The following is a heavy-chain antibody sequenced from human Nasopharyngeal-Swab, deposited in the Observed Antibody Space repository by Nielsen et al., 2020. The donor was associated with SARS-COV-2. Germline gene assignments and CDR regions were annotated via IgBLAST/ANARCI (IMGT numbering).Heavy chain of an antibody. Sequence: GESLKISCAASGFTFSSYGMHWVRQAPGKGLEWVAVISYDGSNKYYADSVKGRFTISRDNAKNSLYLQMNSLRAEDTAVYYCARDTGYCSGGSCYLSHFDYWGQGTLVTVSS. J-gene: IGHJ4*02. CDR1: GFTFSSYG. CDR3: ARDTGYCSGGSCYLSHFDY. V-gene: IGHV3-30*03. CDR2: ISYDGSNK. D-gene: IGHD2-15*01.